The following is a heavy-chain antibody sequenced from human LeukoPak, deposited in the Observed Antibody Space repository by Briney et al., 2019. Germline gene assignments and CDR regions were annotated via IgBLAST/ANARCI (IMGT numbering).Heavy chain of an antibody. CDR3: ARGDQLLYVWLSFDP. CDR1: GYTFTSYG. J-gene: IGHJ5*02. D-gene: IGHD2-2*02. CDR2: ISAYNGNT. Sequence: ASVKVSRKASGYTFTSYGISWVRQAPGQGLEWMGWISAYNGNTNYAQKLQGRVTMTTDTSTSTAYMELRSLRSDDTAVYYCARGDQLLYVWLSFDPWGQGTLVTVSS. V-gene: IGHV1-18*01.